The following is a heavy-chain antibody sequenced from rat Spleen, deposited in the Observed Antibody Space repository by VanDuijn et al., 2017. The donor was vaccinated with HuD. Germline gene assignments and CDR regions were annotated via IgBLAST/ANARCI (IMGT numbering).Heavy chain of an antibody. CDR3: AREYRYNFDY. CDR1: GFTFSDYN. J-gene: IGHJ2*01. D-gene: IGHD1-5*01. Sequence: EVQLVESGGGLVQPGRSLKLSCAASGFTFSDYNMAWVRQAPKKGLEWVAAITYDGSGTYYRDSVKGRFTISRDNAKSTLYLQMDSLRSEDTATYYCAREYRYNFDYWGQGVMVTVSS. V-gene: IGHV5-7*01. CDR2: ITYDGSGT.